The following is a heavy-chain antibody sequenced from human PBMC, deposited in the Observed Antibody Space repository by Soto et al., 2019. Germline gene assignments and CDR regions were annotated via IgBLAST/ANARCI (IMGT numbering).Heavy chain of an antibody. CDR2: ISSHGNDK. Sequence: QVQLVESGGGVVQPGRSLRLSCAASAFTFNNFAMHWVRQGPGKGLEWVSVISSHGNDKYYADSVKGRFTISRDNSKNTLYLQMNSLRGEDTAVYYCAKDWDIAAAGYNFDYWGQGTLVTVSS. D-gene: IGHD6-13*01. V-gene: IGHV3-30*18. CDR3: AKDWDIAAAGYNFDY. J-gene: IGHJ4*02. CDR1: AFTFNNFA.